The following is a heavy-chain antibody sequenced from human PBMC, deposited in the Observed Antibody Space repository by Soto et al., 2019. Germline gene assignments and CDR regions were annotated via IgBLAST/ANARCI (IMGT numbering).Heavy chain of an antibody. CDR1: GGSVSSGGYS. CDR2: IYHSGST. J-gene: IGHJ4*01. D-gene: IGHD2-8*01. V-gene: IGHV4-30-2*01. CDR3: AREYCPNGVCYYFDH. Sequence: PSDTLSLTCAVSGGSVSSGGYSWSGIRQPPGKGLEWIGYIYHSGSTYYNPSLKSRVTISVDRSKNQFSLKLSSETAADTAVYYCAREYCPNGVCYYFDHRGHGT.